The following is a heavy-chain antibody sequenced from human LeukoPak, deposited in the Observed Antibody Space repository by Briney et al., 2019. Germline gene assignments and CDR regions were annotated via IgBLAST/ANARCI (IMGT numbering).Heavy chain of an antibody. V-gene: IGHV4-59*12. CDR1: GGSISSYS. CDR2: FYNSGST. J-gene: IGHJ6*02. Sequence: SETLSLTCTVSGGSISSYSWSWIRQPPGKGLEWIGYFYNSGSTNYNPSLKSRVTISVDKSKNQFSLNLNSVTAADTAVYYCAKHFDYAMDVWGQGTTVTVSS. CDR3: AKHFDYAMDV.